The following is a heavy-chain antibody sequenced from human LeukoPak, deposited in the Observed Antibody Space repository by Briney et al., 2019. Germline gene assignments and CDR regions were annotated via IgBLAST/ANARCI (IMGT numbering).Heavy chain of an antibody. CDR3: ARGGTGDGNYFDN. J-gene: IGHJ4*02. V-gene: IGHV3-48*01. Sequence: PGGSLRLSCAASGFTFSRYSMNWVRQAPGKGLEWLSYISGSSNKIYYADSVKGRFTASRDNAKNSLYLQMDSLSADDAAVFYCARGGTGDGNYFDNWGQGTLVTVSS. D-gene: IGHD7-27*01. CDR2: ISGSSNKI. CDR1: GFTFSRYS.